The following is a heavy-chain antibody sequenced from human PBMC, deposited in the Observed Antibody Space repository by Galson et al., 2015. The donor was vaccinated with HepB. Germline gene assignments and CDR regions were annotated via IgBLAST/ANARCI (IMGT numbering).Heavy chain of an antibody. D-gene: IGHD4-17*01. CDR2: ISWNSGNI. CDR1: GFIFDDYT. V-gene: IGHV3-9*01. CDR3: AKDMGHGDYGWAFDV. J-gene: IGHJ3*01. Sequence: SLRLSCAGSGFIFDDYTMHWVRQVPGKGLEWVSRISWNSGNIGYADSVKGRFTISRDNAENSLFLQMDSLTAEDTALYYCAKDMGHGDYGWAFDVWGRGTTVIVSS.